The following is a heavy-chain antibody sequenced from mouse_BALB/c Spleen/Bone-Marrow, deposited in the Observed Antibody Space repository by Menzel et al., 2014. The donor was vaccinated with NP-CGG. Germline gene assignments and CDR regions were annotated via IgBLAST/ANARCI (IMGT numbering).Heavy chain of an antibody. J-gene: IGHJ4*01. CDR3: SRGLFLMDY. CDR2: ISYDGTN. V-gene: IGHV3-6*02. CDR1: GYSITSGYY. Sequence: DVQLQESGPGLVKPSQSLSLTCSVTGYSITSGYYWNWIRQFPGNKLEWMGYISYDGTNNYSPSLKNRFSITRDTSKNQFFLKLNSVTTEDTATYYCSRGLFLMDYWGQGTSVTVSS.